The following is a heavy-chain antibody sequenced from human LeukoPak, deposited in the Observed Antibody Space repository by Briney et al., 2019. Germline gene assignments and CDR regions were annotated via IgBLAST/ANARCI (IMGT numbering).Heavy chain of an antibody. CDR2: INHSGSN. Sequence: SETLSLTCAVYGVSFSGLYWGWIRQPPGKGLEWIGEINHSGSNNYNPSLKSRVTLSVDTSKNQFSLKLSSVTAADTAVYYCVRGRRSYGGVFYYWGQGTLVTVSS. CDR1: GVSFSGLY. D-gene: IGHD1-26*01. V-gene: IGHV4-34*01. CDR3: VRGRRSYGGVFYY. J-gene: IGHJ4*02.